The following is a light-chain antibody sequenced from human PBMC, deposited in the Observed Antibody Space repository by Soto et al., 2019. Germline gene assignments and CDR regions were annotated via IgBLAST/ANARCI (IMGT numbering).Light chain of an antibody. CDR1: QSVGSK. CDR3: QQYYDRPLT. CDR2: SAS. Sequence: EIVMTQSPATLSVSPGERATLSCRASQSVGSKLAWYQQKSGQAPRLLIYSASTRATGIPDRLSGSGSGTEFTLTISSLQSEDFAVYYCQQYYDRPLTFGHGTRLEIK. V-gene: IGKV3-15*01. J-gene: IGKJ5*01.